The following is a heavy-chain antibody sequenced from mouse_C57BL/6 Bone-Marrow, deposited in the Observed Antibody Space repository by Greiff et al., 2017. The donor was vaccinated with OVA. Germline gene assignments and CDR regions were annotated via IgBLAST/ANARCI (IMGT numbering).Heavy chain of an antibody. J-gene: IGHJ2*01. V-gene: IGHV1-64*01. CDR2: IHPNSGST. CDR1: GYTFTSYW. CDR3: ARGDGYPHYFDY. Sequence: QVQLQQPGAELVKPGASVKLSCKASGYTFTSYWMHWVKQRPGQGLEWIGMIHPNSGSTNYNEKFKSKATLTVDKSSSTAYMQLSSLTSEDSAVYYCARGDGYPHYFDYWGQGTTLTVSS. D-gene: IGHD2-3*01.